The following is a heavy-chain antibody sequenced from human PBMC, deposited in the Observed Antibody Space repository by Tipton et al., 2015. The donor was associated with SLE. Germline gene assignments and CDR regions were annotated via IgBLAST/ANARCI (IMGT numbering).Heavy chain of an antibody. CDR2: IYYSGST. V-gene: IGHV4-59*01. Sequence: TLSLTCTVSGGPISSYYWSWIRQPPGKGLEWIGDIYYSGSTKYNPSLKSRVTISVDTSKNHFSLKLNSVTAADAAVYYCARDHGITMIGEYWGQGTLVTVSS. J-gene: IGHJ4*02. CDR3: ARDHGITMIGEY. CDR1: GGPISSYY. D-gene: IGHD3-22*01.